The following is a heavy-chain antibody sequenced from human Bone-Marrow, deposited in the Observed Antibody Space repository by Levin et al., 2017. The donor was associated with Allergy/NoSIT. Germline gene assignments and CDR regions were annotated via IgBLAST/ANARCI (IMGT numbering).Heavy chain of an antibody. V-gene: IGHV4-39*01. CDR2: IYYSGST. CDR3: ARLRRWGTGPAVFDY. D-gene: IGHD5-24*01. J-gene: IGHJ4*02. CDR1: GGSISSSSYY. Sequence: SETLSLTCTVSGGSISSSSYYWGWIRQPPGTGLEWIGSIYYSGSTYYNPSLKSRVTISVDTSKNQFSLKLSSVTAADTAVYYCARLRRWGTGPAVFDYWGQGTLVTVSS.